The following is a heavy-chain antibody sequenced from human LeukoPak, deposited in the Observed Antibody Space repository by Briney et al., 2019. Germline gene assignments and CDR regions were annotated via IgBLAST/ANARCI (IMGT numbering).Heavy chain of an antibody. D-gene: IGHD5-24*01. V-gene: IGHV1-69*04. J-gene: IGHJ6*02. CDR2: IIPILGIA. CDR1: GGTLTSYA. CDR3: ARDLEMATTRGGMDV. Sequence: SVKVSCKASGGTLTSYAISWVRQGPGQGLEWMGRIIPILGIANYAQKFQGRVTITADKSTSTAYMELSSLRSEDTAVYYCARDLEMATTRGGMDVWGQGTTVTVSS.